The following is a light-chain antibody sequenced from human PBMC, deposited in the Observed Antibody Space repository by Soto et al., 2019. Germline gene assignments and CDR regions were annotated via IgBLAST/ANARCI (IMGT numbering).Light chain of an antibody. CDR1: QSVSSSY. CDR2: GTS. Sequence: EIVLTQSPGTLSLSPGDSATLFCRASQSVSSSYLAWYQQKPGQAPRLLIFGTSSRATGIPDRFSGSGSGTDFTLTISRLEPEDFAVYYCQQYGSSPRTFGQGTKVEVK. CDR3: QQYGSSPRT. J-gene: IGKJ1*01. V-gene: IGKV3-20*01.